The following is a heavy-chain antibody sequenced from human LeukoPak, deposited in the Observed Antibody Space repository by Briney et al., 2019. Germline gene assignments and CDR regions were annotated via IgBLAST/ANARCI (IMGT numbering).Heavy chain of an antibody. Sequence: GGSLRLYCAASGFTFSSYGMHWVRQAPGKGLEWVEVISYDGSNKYYADSVKGRFTISRDNAKNTLYLQMNSLRAEDTAVYYCAKDQGLYSGYDPLDYWGQGTLVTVSS. D-gene: IGHD5-12*01. V-gene: IGHV3-30*18. CDR2: ISYDGSNK. CDR3: AKDQGLYSGYDPLDY. J-gene: IGHJ4*02. CDR1: GFTFSSYG.